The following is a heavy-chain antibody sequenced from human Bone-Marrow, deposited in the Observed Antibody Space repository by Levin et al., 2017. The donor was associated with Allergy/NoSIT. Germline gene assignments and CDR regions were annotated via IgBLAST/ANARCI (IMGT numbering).Heavy chain of an antibody. D-gene: IGHD3-3*01. CDR3: ARRNDFWSRTHGGYYFFMDV. CDR2: IRGSSSYI. Sequence: LVKPTQTLTLTCTFSGFSLSTSGMCVSWVRQAPGKGLEWVSSIRGSSSYITFSDSVKGRLTISRDNAKNSLYLQMNNLRAEDTAVYYCARRNDFWSRTHGGYYFFMDVWGKGTTVTVSS. J-gene: IGHJ6*03. CDR1: GFSLSTSG. V-gene: IGHV3-21*01.